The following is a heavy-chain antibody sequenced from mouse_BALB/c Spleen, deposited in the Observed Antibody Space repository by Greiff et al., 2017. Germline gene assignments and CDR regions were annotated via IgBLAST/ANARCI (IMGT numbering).Heavy chain of an antibody. Sequence: VQVVESGPGLVAPSQSLSITCTVSGFSLTGYGVNWVRQPPGKGLEWLGMIWGDGSTDYNSALKSRLSISKDNSKSQVFLKMNSLQTDDTARYYCARDRAARLYYAMDYWGQGTSVTVSS. V-gene: IGHV2-6-7*01. CDR3: ARDRAARLYYAMDY. CDR1: GFSLTGYG. D-gene: IGHD3-1*01. J-gene: IGHJ4*01. CDR2: IWGDGST.